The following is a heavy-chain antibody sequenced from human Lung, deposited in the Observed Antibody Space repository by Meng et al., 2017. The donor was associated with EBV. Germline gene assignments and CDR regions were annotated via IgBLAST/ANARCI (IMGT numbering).Heavy chain of an antibody. CDR2: INEDGTIT. CDR3: SRDLAGSDDY. D-gene: IGHD1-14*01. V-gene: IGHV3-74*01. Sequence: GQLVESGGALVRPGGSLRLSCAASEFTLRRYWMHWVRQGPGKEPLWVSRINEDGTITNYADSVKGRFTISRDNAKNTLYLQMNNLRAEDTAVYYCSRDLAGSDDYWGRGTLVTVSS. J-gene: IGHJ4*02. CDR1: EFTLRRYW.